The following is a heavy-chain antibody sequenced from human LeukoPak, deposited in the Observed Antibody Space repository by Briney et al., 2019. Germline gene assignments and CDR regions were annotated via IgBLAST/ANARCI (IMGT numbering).Heavy chain of an antibody. V-gene: IGHV3-23*01. Sequence: GGSLRLSLAASGSTLSTYAMSWVRQAPGKGLEWVSGISGSRGTTYYADSVKGRLTISRDNSKNTLYLQMNSLRADDTAVYYCAKERTGGWPFDYWGQGTLVTVSS. CDR2: ISGSRGTT. D-gene: IGHD6-19*01. J-gene: IGHJ4*02. CDR1: GSTLSTYA. CDR3: AKERTGGWPFDY.